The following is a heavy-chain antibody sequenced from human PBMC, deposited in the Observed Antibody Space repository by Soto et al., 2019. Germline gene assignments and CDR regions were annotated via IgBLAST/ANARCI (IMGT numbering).Heavy chain of an antibody. V-gene: IGHV3-53*04. J-gene: IGHJ4*02. CDR2: IYSGGST. Sequence: EVQLVESGGGLVQPGGSLRLSCAASGFTVSSNYMSWVRQAPGKGLEWVSVIYSGGSTYYADSVKGRFTISRHNSENTLYLQMNRLRAEDTAVYYRARENRRGYSYGEIDYWGQGTLVTVSS. D-gene: IGHD5-18*01. CDR3: ARENRRGYSYGEIDY. CDR1: GFTVSSNY.